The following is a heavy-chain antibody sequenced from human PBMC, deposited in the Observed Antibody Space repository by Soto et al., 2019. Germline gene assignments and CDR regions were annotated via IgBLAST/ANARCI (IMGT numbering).Heavy chain of an antibody. CDR1: GGSISSYY. D-gene: IGHD2-21*02. J-gene: IGHJ4*02. CDR2: IYYSGST. Sequence: SETLSLTCTVSGGSISSYYRSWIRQPPGKGLEWIGYIYYSGSTNYNPSLKSRVTISVDTSKNQFSLKLSSVTAADTAVYYCASTDKDCGGDCYYEIDYWGQGTLVTVSS. V-gene: IGHV4-59*01. CDR3: ASTDKDCGGDCYYEIDY.